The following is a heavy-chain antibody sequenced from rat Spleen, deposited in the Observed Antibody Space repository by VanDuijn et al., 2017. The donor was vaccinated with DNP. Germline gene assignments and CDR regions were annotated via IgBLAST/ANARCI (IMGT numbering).Heavy chain of an antibody. Sequence: EVKLVESGGGLVQPGRSLKLSCAASGFNFNDHWMGWVRQAPGKGLEWIGEINKDGSTINYTPSLKDKFTISRDNVQNTLYLQMSKLGSEDTAIYYCARHYGHNGFDYWGQEVMVTVSS. J-gene: IGHJ2*01. V-gene: IGHV4-2*01. CDR1: GFNFNDHW. CDR2: INKDGSTI. CDR3: ARHYGHNGFDY. D-gene: IGHD1-11*01.